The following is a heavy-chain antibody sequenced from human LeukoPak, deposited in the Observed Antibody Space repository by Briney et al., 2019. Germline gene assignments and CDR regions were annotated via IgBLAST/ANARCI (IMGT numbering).Heavy chain of an antibody. V-gene: IGHV4-61*05. CDR2: IHYSGST. D-gene: IGHD3-22*01. CDR1: GGSISSNTYY. Sequence: SETLSLTCIVSGGSISSNTYYWGWIRQPPGKGLEWIGYIHYSGSTNYNPSLKSRVTISVDTSKNQFSLKLSSVTAADTAVYYCARGSVVVALDYWGQGTLVTVSS. CDR3: ARGSVVVALDY. J-gene: IGHJ4*02.